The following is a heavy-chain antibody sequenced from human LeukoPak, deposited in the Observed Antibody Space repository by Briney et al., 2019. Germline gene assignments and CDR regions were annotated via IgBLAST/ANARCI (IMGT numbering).Heavy chain of an antibody. CDR1: GFTFSSFW. Sequence: GGSLRLSCAASGFTFSSFWMSWVRQAPGQGLEGVANIKQDGSEKYYVDSVKGRFTISRDNAKNSLYLQMNSLRAEDTAVYYCARVPGYCGGDCYFDYWGQGTLVTVSS. V-gene: IGHV3-7*01. CDR3: ARVPGYCGGDCYFDY. CDR2: IKQDGSEK. J-gene: IGHJ4*02. D-gene: IGHD2-21*02.